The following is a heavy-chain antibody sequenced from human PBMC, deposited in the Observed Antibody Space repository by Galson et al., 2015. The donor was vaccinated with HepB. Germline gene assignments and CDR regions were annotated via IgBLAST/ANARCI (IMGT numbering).Heavy chain of an antibody. V-gene: IGHV1-69*13. D-gene: IGHD4-11*01. CDR2: IIPIFGTA. Sequence: SVKVSCKASGGTFSSYAISWVRQAPGQGLEWMGGIIPIFGTANYAQKFQGRVTITADESTSTAYMELSSLRSEDTAVYYCAREGPGRDYSNDGGAFDIWGQGTMVTVSS. J-gene: IGHJ3*02. CDR3: AREGPGRDYSNDGGAFDI. CDR1: GGTFSSYA.